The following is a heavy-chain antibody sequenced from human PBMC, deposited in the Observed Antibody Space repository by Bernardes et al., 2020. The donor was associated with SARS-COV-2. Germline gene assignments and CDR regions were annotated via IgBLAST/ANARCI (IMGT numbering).Heavy chain of an antibody. CDR2: FDPEDGAT. J-gene: IGHJ6*02. Sequence: DSVQVSCKVSGYTLTALSMHWVRQAPGQGLEWMGGFDPEDGATIYAQKFQGRVTMTEDTSTDTAYMELSSLRSEDTAVYYCATSIAVAGIGPVYYYYYGMDVWGQGTTVTVS. D-gene: IGHD6-19*01. CDR1: GYTLTALS. V-gene: IGHV1-24*01. CDR3: ATSIAVAGIGPVYYYYYGMDV.